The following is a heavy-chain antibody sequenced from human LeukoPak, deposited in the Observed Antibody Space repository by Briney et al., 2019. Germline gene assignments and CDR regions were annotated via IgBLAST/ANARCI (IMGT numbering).Heavy chain of an antibody. V-gene: IGHV4-4*07. CDR3: ARGPEMATTYFDY. CDR1: VGAISIYY. CDR2: IYSSGST. J-gene: IGHJ4*02. Sequence: SETLSLTCTVSVGAISIYYLTCIRQPAGKGLEWIGRIYSSGSTNHNTSLKSRVTMSVDTSKNQFSLKLSSVAAADTAVYYCARGPEMATTYFDYWGQGILVTVSS. D-gene: IGHD5-24*01.